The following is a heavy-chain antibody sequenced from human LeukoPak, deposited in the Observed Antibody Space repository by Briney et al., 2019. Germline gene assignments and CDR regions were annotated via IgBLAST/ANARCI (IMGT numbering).Heavy chain of an antibody. CDR2: ISGSGGST. J-gene: IGHJ4*02. CDR1: GFTFSSYA. CDR3: AKRDYDILTGYYVWGSYRYTYYFDY. Sequence: GSLRLSCAASGFTFSSYAMSWVRQAPGKGLEWVSAISGSGGSTYYADSVKGRFTISRDNSKNTLYLQMNSLRAEDTAVYYCAKRDYDILTGYYVWGSYRYTYYFDYWGQGTLVTVSS. D-gene: IGHD3-16*02. V-gene: IGHV3-23*01.